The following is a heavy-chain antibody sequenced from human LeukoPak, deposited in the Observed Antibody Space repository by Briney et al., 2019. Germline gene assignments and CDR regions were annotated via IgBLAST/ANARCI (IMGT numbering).Heavy chain of an antibody. CDR2: IYTSGST. CDR3: ARDTYDYDFWSGYPEALGMDV. V-gene: IGHV4-61*02. Sequence: SETLSLTCTVSGGSISSSSYYWGWIRQPAGKGLEWIGRIYTSGSTNYNPSLKSRVTMSVDTSKNQFSLKLSSVTAADTAVYYCARDTYDYDFWSGYPEALGMDVWGQGTTVTVSS. J-gene: IGHJ6*02. CDR1: GGSISSSSYY. D-gene: IGHD3-3*01.